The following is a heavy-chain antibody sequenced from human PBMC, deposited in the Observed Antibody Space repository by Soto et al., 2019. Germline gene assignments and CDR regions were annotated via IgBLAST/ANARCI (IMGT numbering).Heavy chain of an antibody. D-gene: IGHD6-13*01. CDR2: IYYSGST. Sequence: YTVAGGNIGNGGYCWSCISQPPGKGLEWIGYIYYSGSTYYNPSLKSRVTISVDTSKNQFSLKLSSVTAADTAVYYCARERPDGSMLDPWGQGTLVIV. J-gene: IGHJ5*02. CDR1: GGNIGNGGYC. CDR3: ARERPDGSMLDP. V-gene: IGHV4-30-4*01.